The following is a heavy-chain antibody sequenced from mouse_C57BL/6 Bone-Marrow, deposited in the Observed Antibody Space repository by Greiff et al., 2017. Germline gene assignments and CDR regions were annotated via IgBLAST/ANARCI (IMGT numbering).Heavy chain of an antibody. Sequence: VQLKESGAELVKPGASVKVSCKASGYTFTSYWMHWVKQRPGQGLEWIGRIHPSDSDTNYNQKFKGKATLTVDKSSSTAYMQLSILTSEDSAVYYCAMGYPLDYWGQGTTLTVSS. V-gene: IGHV1-74*01. D-gene: IGHD2-2*01. CDR1: GYTFTSYW. J-gene: IGHJ2*01. CDR3: AMGYPLDY. CDR2: IHPSDSDT.